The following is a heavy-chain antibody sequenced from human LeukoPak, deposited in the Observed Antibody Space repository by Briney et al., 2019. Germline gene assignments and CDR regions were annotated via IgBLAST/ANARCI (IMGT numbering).Heavy chain of an antibody. CDR3: ARGGGLLWFGELGYYYYYMDV. CDR2: INTNTGNP. V-gene: IGHV7-4-1*02. CDR1: GYTFTSYA. J-gene: IGHJ6*03. D-gene: IGHD3-10*01. Sequence: ASVKVSCKASGYTFTSYAMNWVRQAPGQGLEWMGWINTNTGNPTYAQGFTGRFVFSLDTSVSTAYLRISSLKAEDTAVYYCARGGGLLWFGELGYYYYYMDVWGKGTTVTVSS.